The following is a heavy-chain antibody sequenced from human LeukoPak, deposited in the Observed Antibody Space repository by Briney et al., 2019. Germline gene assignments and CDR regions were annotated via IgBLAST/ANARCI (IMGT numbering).Heavy chain of an antibody. CDR3: AKDRMKYQLLYAFDI. J-gene: IGHJ3*02. CDR2: ISGSGGST. CDR1: GFTFSSYA. V-gene: IGHV3-23*01. Sequence: GGSLRLSCAASGFTFSSYAMSWVRQAPGKGLEWVSAISGSGGSTYYADSVKGRFTISRDNSKNTLYLQMSSLRAEDTAVYYCAKDRMKYQLLYAFDIWGQGTMVTVSS. D-gene: IGHD2-2*01.